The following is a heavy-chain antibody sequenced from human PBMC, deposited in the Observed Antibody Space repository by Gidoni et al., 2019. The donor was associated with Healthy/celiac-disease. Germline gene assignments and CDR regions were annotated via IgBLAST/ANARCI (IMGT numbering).Heavy chain of an antibody. CDR3: ARAGAVEMATIVFDY. J-gene: IGHJ4*02. CDR2: ISSSSSYI. Sequence: EVQLVESGGGLVKPGGSLRPSCAASGFTFSSYSMNWVRQAPGKGLEWVSSISSSSSYIYYADSVKGRFTISRDNAKNSLYLQMNSLRAEDTAVYYCARAGAVEMATIVFDYWGQGTLVTVSS. V-gene: IGHV3-21*01. D-gene: IGHD5-12*01. CDR1: GFTFSSYS.